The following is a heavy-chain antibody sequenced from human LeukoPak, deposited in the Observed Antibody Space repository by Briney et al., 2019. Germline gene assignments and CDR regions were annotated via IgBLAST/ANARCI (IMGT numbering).Heavy chain of an antibody. Sequence: GGSLRLSCAASGFTFSSYGFYWVRQAPGKGLEWISYISSRSTTIKYADSVRGRFSISRDDARQSVYLQMNSLRAEDTAIYYCGASRQYVGAFDIWGQGTLVTVSS. V-gene: IGHV3-48*03. CDR1: GFTFSSYG. J-gene: IGHJ3*02. CDR3: GASRQYVGAFDI. CDR2: ISSRSTTI. D-gene: IGHD3-16*01.